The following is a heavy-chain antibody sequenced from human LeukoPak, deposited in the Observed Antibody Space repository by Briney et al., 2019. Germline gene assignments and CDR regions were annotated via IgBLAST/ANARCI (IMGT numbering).Heavy chain of an antibody. CDR2: IYYSGST. J-gene: IGHJ3*02. CDR1: GDSISSYY. D-gene: IGHD3-9*01. Sequence: SETLSLTCTVSGDSISSYYWSWIRQPPGKGLEWIGYIYYSGSTKYNPSLKSRVTMSLDTSKSQFSLKLSSVTAADTAVHYCASYFFDQSKALDIWGQGTMVTVSA. CDR3: ASYFFDQSKALDI. V-gene: IGHV4-59*01.